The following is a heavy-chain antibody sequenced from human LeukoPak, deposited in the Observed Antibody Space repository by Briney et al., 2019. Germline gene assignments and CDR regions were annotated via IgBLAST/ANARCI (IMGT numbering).Heavy chain of an antibody. CDR2: IYYSGST. V-gene: IGHV4-59*08. D-gene: IGHD1-26*01. Sequence: SETLPLTCTVSGGSISSYYWSWIRQPPGKGLEWIGYIYYSGSTNYNPSLKSRVTISVDTSKNQFSLKLSSVTAVDTAVYYCARLPNIRWELLFDYWGQGTLVTVSS. J-gene: IGHJ4*02. CDR1: GGSISSYY. CDR3: ARLPNIRWELLFDY.